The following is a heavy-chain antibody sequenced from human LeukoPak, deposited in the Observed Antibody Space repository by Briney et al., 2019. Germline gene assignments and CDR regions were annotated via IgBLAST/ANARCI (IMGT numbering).Heavy chain of an antibody. J-gene: IGHJ6*02. D-gene: IGHD2-8*01. CDR1: GVTLSNYA. CDR3: ARSRGGGCTNGVCYRPPYYYYGMDV. CDR2: ISSSGSGGNT. V-gene: IGHV3-23*01. Sequence: GGSLRLSCVASGVTLSNYAMSWARQAPGKGLEWVSGISSSGSGGNTYYADSVKGRFTISRDNSKNTLYLQMNSLRAEDTAVYYCARSRGGGCTNGVCYRPPYYYYGMDVWGQGTTVTVSS.